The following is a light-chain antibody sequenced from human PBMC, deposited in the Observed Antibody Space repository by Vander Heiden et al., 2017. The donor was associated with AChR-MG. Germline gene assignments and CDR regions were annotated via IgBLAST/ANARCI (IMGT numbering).Light chain of an antibody. V-gene: IGLV1-44*01. CDR3: AAWDDSLNALL. CDR1: TSNIGRNP. CDR2: SNN. Sequence: QSALTQPPSASGTPGQRVTISCSGSTSNIGRNPVNWYRQLPGTAPDLLIYSNNQRPSGVPDRFSGSKSGTSASLAISGLLSDDEADYYCAAWDDSLNALLFGGGTKLTAL. J-gene: IGLJ3*02.